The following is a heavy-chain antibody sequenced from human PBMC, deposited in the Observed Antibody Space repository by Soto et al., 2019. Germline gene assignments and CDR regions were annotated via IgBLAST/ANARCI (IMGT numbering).Heavy chain of an antibody. CDR2: VSYDGGTK. CDR3: VKEFGVAGTSYESVVDY. D-gene: IGHD5-18*01. V-gene: IGHV3-30*18. CDR1: GFTLSSHG. J-gene: IGHJ4*02. Sequence: QVQLVESGGGVVQPGGSLRLSCAASGFTLSSHGMQWVRQAPGKGLEWVAVVSYDGGTKYYADSVKGRFTITRDNSKNQLYLQMNSLRAEDTDVYYCVKEFGVAGTSYESVVDYWGQGTLVTVSS.